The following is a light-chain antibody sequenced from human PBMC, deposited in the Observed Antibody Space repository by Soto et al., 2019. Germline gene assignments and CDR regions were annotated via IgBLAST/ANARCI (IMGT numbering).Light chain of an antibody. CDR3: QQYNQWPWT. CDR1: QSVSNN. J-gene: IGKJ1*01. Sequence: ESVLTQSPGTLSLSPGERATLSCRASQSVSNNYLAWYHQKPGQAPRLLIYGASTRATGIPARFSGSGSGTEFTLTISSLQSADFAVYHCQQYNQWPWTFGQGTKVDIK. CDR2: GAS. V-gene: IGKV3-15*01.